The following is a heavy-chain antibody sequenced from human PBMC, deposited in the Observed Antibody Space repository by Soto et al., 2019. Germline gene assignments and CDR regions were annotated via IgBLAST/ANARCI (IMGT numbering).Heavy chain of an antibody. CDR3: ATSYGSGYRAFDF. Sequence: QVQLVQSGAEVKRPGSSVKVSCKASGDTFNFYSINWVRQAPGLGLECMGRVNPILSMSNYAQRFQGRVTMTADKSTSTAYMELSGLRSEDTAIYYCATSYGSGYRAFDFWGQGALVTVSS. CDR1: GDTFNFYS. D-gene: IGHD3-10*01. CDR2: VNPILSMS. V-gene: IGHV1-69*04. J-gene: IGHJ4*02.